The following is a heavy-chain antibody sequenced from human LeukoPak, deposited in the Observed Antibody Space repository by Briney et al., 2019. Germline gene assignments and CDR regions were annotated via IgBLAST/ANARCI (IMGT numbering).Heavy chain of an antibody. Sequence: GGSLRLSCAASGFTFSSYWMNWVRQAPGKGLEWVANINQDGSERYYVYSVRGRFTISRDNANNSLYLQMNSLTDEDTAIYYCARAYSSGWFQAGYWGQGTLVTVSS. D-gene: IGHD6-19*01. CDR3: ARAYSSGWFQAGY. J-gene: IGHJ4*02. CDR1: GFTFSSYW. CDR2: INQDGSER. V-gene: IGHV3-7*04.